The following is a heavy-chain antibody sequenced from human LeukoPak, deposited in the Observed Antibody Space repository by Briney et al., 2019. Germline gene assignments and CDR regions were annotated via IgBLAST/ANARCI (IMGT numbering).Heavy chain of an antibody. Sequence: GGSLRLSCAASGFTFDDYGMSWVRQAPGKGLEWVSYISSSSSTIYYADSVKGRFTISRDNAKNSLYLQMNSLRAEDTAVYYCARDLGSSGWFTFDYWGQGTLVTVSS. V-gene: IGHV3-48*01. CDR2: ISSSSSTI. J-gene: IGHJ4*02. D-gene: IGHD6-19*01. CDR1: GFTFDDYG. CDR3: ARDLGSSGWFTFDY.